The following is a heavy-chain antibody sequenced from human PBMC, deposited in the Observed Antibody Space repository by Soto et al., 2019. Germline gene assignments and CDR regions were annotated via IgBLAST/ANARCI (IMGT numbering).Heavy chain of an antibody. CDR1: GFSLSTSGVG. V-gene: IGHV2-5*02. D-gene: IGHD6-19*01. J-gene: IGHJ6*02. CDR2: IYWDDDK. CDR3: AHRRASGWHTSILYGMHV. Sequence: QITLKESGPTLVKPTQTLTLTCTFSGFSLSTSGVGVGWIRQPPGKALEWLALIYWDDDKRYSPSLKSSLTISQDTPNNQALLTMTTMHPVDTATYCCAHRRASGWHTSILYGMHVWGQGTTVTVSS.